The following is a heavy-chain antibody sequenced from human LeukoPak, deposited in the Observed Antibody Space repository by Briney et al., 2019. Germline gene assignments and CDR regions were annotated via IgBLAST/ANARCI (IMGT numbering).Heavy chain of an antibody. CDR1: GGTFSSYA. CDR2: IIPILGIA. J-gene: IGHJ4*02. D-gene: IGHD3-3*01. Sequence: SVKVSCKASGGTFSSYAISWVRQAPGQGLEWMGRIIPILGIANYAQKFQGRVTITADKSTSTAYMEPSSLRSEDTAVYYCARDSFSSKTSHAYYFDYWGQGTLVTVSS. V-gene: IGHV1-69*04. CDR3: ARDSFSSKTSHAYYFDY.